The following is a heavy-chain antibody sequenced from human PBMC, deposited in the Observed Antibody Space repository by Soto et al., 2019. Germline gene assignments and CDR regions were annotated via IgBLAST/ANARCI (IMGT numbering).Heavy chain of an antibody. Sequence: QVQLQESGPGLVKPSQTLSLTCTVSGGSTRSDNYWSWIRQPPGKGLEWIGHIYYSGNTDYNPSLKSRLAISIDTSKNQFSRKLSSVTAADTAVYFCAREGGESSDGLYYFDSWGQGSLVTVAS. D-gene: IGHD3-16*01. V-gene: IGHV4-30-4*01. CDR3: AREGGESSDGLYYFDS. CDR1: GGSTRSDNY. CDR2: IYYSGNT. J-gene: IGHJ4*02.